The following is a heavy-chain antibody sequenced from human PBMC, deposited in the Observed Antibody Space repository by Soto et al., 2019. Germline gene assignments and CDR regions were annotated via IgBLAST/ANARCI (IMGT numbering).Heavy chain of an antibody. V-gene: IGHV3-53*01. CDR2: IYSGGNT. D-gene: IGHD1-20*01. CDR3: ARLITGTAGGRLDP. Sequence: ELQLVESGGGLIQPGGSLRLSCAASGLSVSSNYMSWVRQAPGKGLEWVSVIYSGGNTYYADSVKGRFTISRDNSKNTLYLQMNSPRAEDTAVYYCARLITGTAGGRLDPWGQGTLVTVSS. CDR1: GLSVSSNY. J-gene: IGHJ5*02.